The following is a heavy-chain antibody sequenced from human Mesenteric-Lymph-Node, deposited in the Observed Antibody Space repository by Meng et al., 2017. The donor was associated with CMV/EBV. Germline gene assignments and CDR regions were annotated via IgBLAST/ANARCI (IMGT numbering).Heavy chain of an antibody. V-gene: IGHV3-9*01. Sequence: GGSRRLSCAASGFTFDDYAMHWVRQGPGKGLGRVSGISWSSGSIDSADSVRGRFSISRDNAKNSLYLQMNSLRAEDTPLYYCAKGELSGTPDIDYYYSMDVWGQGPAVTVSS. CDR1: GFTFDDYA. J-gene: IGHJ6*01. CDR3: AKGELSGTPDIDYYYSMDV. CDR2: ISWSSGSI. D-gene: IGHD1-26*01.